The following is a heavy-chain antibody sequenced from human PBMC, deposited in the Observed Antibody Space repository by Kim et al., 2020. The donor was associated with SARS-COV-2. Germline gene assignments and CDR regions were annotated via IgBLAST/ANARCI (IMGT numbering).Heavy chain of an antibody. J-gene: IGHJ4*02. Sequence: YYADSVNGRFTISRDNSKNTLYLQMNSLRPEDTAVYYCAKIRVRGVNYFDYWGPGALVTVSS. V-gene: IGHV3-30*02. CDR3: AKIRVRGVNYFDY. D-gene: IGHD3-10*01.